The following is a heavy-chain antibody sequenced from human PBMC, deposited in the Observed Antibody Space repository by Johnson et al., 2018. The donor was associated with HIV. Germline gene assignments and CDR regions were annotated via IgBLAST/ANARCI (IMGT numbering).Heavy chain of an antibody. J-gene: IGHJ3*02. Sequence: QMQLVESGGGVVQPGGSLRLSCAASGFTFSSYGMHWVRQAPGKGLEWVAFIRYDGSNKYYADSVKGRFTISRDNSKNTLYLQMNSLRAEDTAVYYCARDNGAVAGPEGAFDIWGQGTMVTVSS. V-gene: IGHV3-30*02. CDR3: ARDNGAVAGPEGAFDI. D-gene: IGHD6-19*01. CDR1: GFTFSSYG. CDR2: IRYDGSNK.